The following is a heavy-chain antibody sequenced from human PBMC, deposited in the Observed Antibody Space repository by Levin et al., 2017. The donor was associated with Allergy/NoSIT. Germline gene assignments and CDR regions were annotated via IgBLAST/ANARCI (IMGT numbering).Heavy chain of an antibody. CDR3: ATYNCNNGREFDY. D-gene: IGHD1-1*01. V-gene: IGHV3-7*01. CDR2: IKYDGTET. Sequence: GESLKISCAASGFILSDYWMTWVRQAPGKGLEWVANIKYDGTETYYVDSVKGRFTISRDNAKSSLYLQMNSLRAEDTAVYYCATYNCNNGREFDYWGQGTLVTVSS. CDR1: GFILSDYW. J-gene: IGHJ4*02.